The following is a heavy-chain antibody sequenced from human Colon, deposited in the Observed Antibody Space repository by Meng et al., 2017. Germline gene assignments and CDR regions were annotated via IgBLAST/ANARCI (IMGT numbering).Heavy chain of an antibody. CDR1: GYTFTAYY. CDR2: INPNSGGT. CDR3: AAGYCTSISCHHKGDAFDI. J-gene: IGHJ3*02. V-gene: IGHV1-2*02. Sequence: ASVKVSCKTSGYTFTAYYIHWVRQAPGQGLEWMGWINPNSGGTNYAQKFQGRVTMTRDTSIPTAYMELSTLRSDDTAVYYCAAGYCTSISCHHKGDAFDIWGQGKMVTVSS. D-gene: IGHD2-2*01.